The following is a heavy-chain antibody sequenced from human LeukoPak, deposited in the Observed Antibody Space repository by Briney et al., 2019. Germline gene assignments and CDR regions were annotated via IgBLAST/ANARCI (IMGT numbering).Heavy chain of an antibody. CDR1: GGSISSSSYS. CDR3: ARLRAYDFWSAP. Sequence: KTSETLSLTCTVSGGSISSSSYSWGWIRQPPGKGLEWIGSIYYSGSTYYNPSLKSRVTISVDTSKNQFPLKLSSVTAADTAVYYCARLRAYDFWSAPWGQGTLVTVSS. D-gene: IGHD3-3*01. CDR2: IYYSGST. J-gene: IGHJ5*02. V-gene: IGHV4-39*01.